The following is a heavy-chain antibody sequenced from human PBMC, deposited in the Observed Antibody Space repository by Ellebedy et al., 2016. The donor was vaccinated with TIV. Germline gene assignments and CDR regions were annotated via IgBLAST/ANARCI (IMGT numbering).Heavy chain of an antibody. CDR3: AREGIGSG. Sequence: ASVKVSCKASGYIFTNYAIHWVRQAPGQRLEWMGWINAGNGHTKYSQKFQGRVTITRDTSATTAYMDLTSLRYGDTALYYCAREGIGSGWGQGTLVSVSP. D-gene: IGHD6-19*01. J-gene: IGHJ4*02. V-gene: IGHV1-3*01. CDR1: GYIFTNYA. CDR2: INAGNGHT.